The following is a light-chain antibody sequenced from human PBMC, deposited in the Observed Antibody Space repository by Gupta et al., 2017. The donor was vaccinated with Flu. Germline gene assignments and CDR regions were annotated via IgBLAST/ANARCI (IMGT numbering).Light chain of an antibody. CDR2: DVS. CDR3: SSYTSTNTFYV. V-gene: IGLV2-14*01. J-gene: IGLJ1*01. CDR1: SSDVGRSNS. Sequence: QSALTQPASVSGSPGQSINISCTGTSSDVGRSNSVSWYRQHPGKAPSLIIYDVSSRPSGVSSRFSGSKSGNTASLTISGLRAEDETDYYCSSYTSTNTFYVFGTGTKVTVL.